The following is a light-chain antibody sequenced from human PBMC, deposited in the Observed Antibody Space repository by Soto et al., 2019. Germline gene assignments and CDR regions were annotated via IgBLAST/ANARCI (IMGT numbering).Light chain of an antibody. V-gene: IGKV4-1*01. J-gene: IGKJ3*01. CDR1: QSVLYNSNNKNY. CDR3: QQYRSSPFT. CDR2: WAS. Sequence: DIVMTQSPDSLAVSLGERATINCKSSQSVLYNSNNKNYLAWYQQKPGQAPKMLIYWASTRESGVPDRFSGSGSGTNFSLTVSSLQAEDVALYYCQQYRSSPFTFGPGTKVDI.